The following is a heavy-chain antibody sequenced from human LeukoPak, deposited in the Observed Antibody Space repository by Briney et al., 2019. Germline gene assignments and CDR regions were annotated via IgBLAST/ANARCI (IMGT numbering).Heavy chain of an antibody. CDR2: INWNGGST. CDR3: ARDALLGSGSYYNHIDY. Sequence: GGSLRLSCAASGFTFDDYGMSWVRHAPGKGLEWVSGINWNGGSTVYADSVKGRFTISRDNAKNSLYLQMNSLRAEDTALYYCARDALLGSGSYYNHIDYWGQGTLVTVSS. V-gene: IGHV3-20*04. J-gene: IGHJ4*02. CDR1: GFTFDDYG. D-gene: IGHD3-10*01.